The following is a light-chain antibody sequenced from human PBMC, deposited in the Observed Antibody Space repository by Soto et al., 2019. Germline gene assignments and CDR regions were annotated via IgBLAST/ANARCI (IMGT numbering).Light chain of an antibody. J-gene: IGKJ1*01. Sequence: DIQITQSPSSLSASIGDRVTITCRASQTISDFLNWYQHKPGKAPKLLIYAASSLQGGVPSRFSGSGSGTNFTLTISGLQPGDFATYFCQQSFSTPRTFGQGTKVDIK. CDR3: QQSFSTPRT. V-gene: IGKV1-39*01. CDR1: QTISDF. CDR2: AAS.